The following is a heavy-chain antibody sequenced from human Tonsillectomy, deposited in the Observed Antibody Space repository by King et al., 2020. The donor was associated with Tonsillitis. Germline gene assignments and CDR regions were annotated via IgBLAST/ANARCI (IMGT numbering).Heavy chain of an antibody. D-gene: IGHD6-13*01. J-gene: IGHJ4*02. CDR2: ISTYNDRA. Sequence: QLVQSGPEMKKPGASVKVSCKASGYVFTSYGITWVRQAPGQGLEWVGWISTYNDRANSAQKVQGRVTMTTDTSTNTAYMTLRRLTSDDTAVYYCARVGSSSWSTVNDYWGQGTLVTVSP. CDR3: ARVGSSSWSTVNDY. CDR1: GYVFTSYG. V-gene: IGHV1-18*01.